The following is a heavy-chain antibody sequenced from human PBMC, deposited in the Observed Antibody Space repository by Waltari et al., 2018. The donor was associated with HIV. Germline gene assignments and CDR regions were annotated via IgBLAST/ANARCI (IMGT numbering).Heavy chain of an antibody. CDR3: ARDMRYFDWPEGAFDI. V-gene: IGHV3-33*01. J-gene: IGHJ3*02. D-gene: IGHD3-9*01. Sequence: MHWVRQSPGKGLEWVAVIWHDGSNKYYVESVKGRFTISRDNSKNTLYLQMNSLRAEDTALYYCARDMRYFDWPEGAFDIWGQGTVVTVSS. CDR2: IWHDGSNK.